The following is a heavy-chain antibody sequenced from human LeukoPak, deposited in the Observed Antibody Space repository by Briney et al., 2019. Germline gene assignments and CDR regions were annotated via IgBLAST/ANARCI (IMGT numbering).Heavy chain of an antibody. CDR3: ARDKFYSGGWYGTEVYFQH. CDR2: IKQDGSEK. J-gene: IGHJ1*01. V-gene: IGHV3-7*03. D-gene: IGHD6-19*01. Sequence: PGGSLRLSCAASGFTFSSYWMSWVRQAPGKGLEWVANIKQDGSEKYYVDSVKGRFTISRDNAKNSLYLQMNSLRAEDTAVYYCARDKFYSGGWYGTEVYFQHWGQGTLVTVSS. CDR1: GFTFSSYW.